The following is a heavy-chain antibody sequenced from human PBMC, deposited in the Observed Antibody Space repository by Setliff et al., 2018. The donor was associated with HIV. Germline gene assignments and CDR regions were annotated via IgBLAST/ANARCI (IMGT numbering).Heavy chain of an antibody. CDR3: SVQTVSVCDY. Sequence: PGESLKISCAASGLTFSDSSVHWVRQAPGKGLEWVGHIKTKSRSYATTYVASVEGRFTISRDDSKNTANLQMNSLRFEDTAVYYCSVQTVSVCDYWGQGSLVTVSS. CDR1: GLTFSDSS. CDR2: IKTKSRSYAT. D-gene: IGHD6-19*01. V-gene: IGHV3-73*01. J-gene: IGHJ4*02.